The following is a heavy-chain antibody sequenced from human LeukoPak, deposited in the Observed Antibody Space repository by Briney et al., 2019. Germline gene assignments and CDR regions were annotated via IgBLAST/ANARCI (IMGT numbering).Heavy chain of an antibody. CDR2: IRWESESI. CDR1: GFTFDDYA. V-gene: IGHV3-9*01. J-gene: IGHJ4*02. D-gene: IGHD2-2*01. CDR3: VKDFGQTTAATAY. Sequence: GGSLILSCEASGFTFDDYAMHWVRQGPGKALEWVSGIRWESESIGYADSVRGRFTISRDNAKNSLFLQMNGLRPEDTALYYCVKDFGQTTAATAYWGQGVLVTVSS.